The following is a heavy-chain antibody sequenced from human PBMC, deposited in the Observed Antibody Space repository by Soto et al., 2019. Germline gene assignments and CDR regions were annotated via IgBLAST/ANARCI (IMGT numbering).Heavy chain of an antibody. CDR3: ATGTGKTDFDY. J-gene: IGHJ4*02. Sequence: GSLRLSCAASGFTFSNAWMNWVRQTPGKGLEWAGRLISKNDGGAAHYAAPIKGRFTISRDDSKNTLYLQMNSLKTEDTAVYYCATGTGKTDFDYWGQGTLVTVSS. CDR1: GFTFSNAW. V-gene: IGHV3-15*01. CDR2: LISKNDGGAA. D-gene: IGHD2-21*02.